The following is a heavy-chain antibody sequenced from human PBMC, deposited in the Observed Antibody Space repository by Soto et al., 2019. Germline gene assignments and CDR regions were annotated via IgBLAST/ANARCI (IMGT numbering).Heavy chain of an antibody. CDR2: IYYSGST. Sequence: SETLSLTCTVSGGSISSSSYYWGWIRQPPGKGLEWIGSIYYSGSTYYNPSLKSRVTISVDTSKNQFSLKLSSVTAADTAVYYCARHANPRGASPKRWLQFNWFDPWGQGTLVTVSS. J-gene: IGHJ5*02. V-gene: IGHV4-39*01. D-gene: IGHD5-12*01. CDR3: ARHANPRGASPKRWLQFNWFDP. CDR1: GGSISSSSYY.